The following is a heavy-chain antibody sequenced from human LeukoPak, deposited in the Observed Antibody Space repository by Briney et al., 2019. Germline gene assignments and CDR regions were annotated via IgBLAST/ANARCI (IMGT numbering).Heavy chain of an antibody. CDR1: GFTFSSQG. D-gene: IGHD4-23*01. CDR2: LTGDGGRT. Sequence: PGRSLRLSCAASGFTFSSQGMHWVRQAPGKGLECVSALTGDGGRTYYADSVKGRFTISRDNSKNTLYLQMSSLRVGDTAVYYCVKDPFYGGNPLYYLDYWGQGTLVAVSS. J-gene: IGHJ4*02. CDR3: VKDPFYGGNPLYYLDY. V-gene: IGHV3-64D*06.